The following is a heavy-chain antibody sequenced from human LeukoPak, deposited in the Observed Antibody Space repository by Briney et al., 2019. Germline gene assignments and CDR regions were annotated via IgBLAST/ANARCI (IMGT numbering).Heavy chain of an antibody. Sequence: SDTLSLTCTVSGGSITTYFWSWIRQPPAKGLECIGYIYYTRHTNYSPSLRNRVTISVDTSKNQFSLKLNSVTAADTSLYFCSGARGGAYGFAFAAWGQRTLVT. D-gene: IGHD3-10*01. CDR3: SGARGGAYGFAFAA. J-gene: IGHJ5*02. CDR2: IYYTRHT. V-gene: IGHV4-59*07. CDR1: GGSITTYF.